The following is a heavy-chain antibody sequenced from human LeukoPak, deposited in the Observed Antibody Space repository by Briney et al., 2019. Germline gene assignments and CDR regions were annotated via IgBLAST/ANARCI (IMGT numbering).Heavy chain of an antibody. CDR1: GGSFSGYY. V-gene: IGHV4-34*01. D-gene: IGHD6-19*01. CDR3: ARQGGAVAGTYYYYYMDV. J-gene: IGHJ6*03. CDR2: INDSGST. Sequence: SETLSLTCAVYGGSFSGYYWSWIRQPPGKGLEWIGEINDSGSTNYNPSLKSRGNISVETSKNQFSLKLSSVTAADTAVYYCARQGGAVAGTYYYYYMDVWGKGTTVTISS.